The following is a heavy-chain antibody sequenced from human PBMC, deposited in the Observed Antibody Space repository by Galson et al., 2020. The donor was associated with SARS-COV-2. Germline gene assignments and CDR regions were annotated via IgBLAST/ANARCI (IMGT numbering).Heavy chain of an antibody. CDR2: INHSGST. CDR1: GGSFSGYY. J-gene: IGHJ6*03. D-gene: IGHD4-4*01. CDR3: ARDKTVTTFYYYYMDV. Sequence: SETLSLTFAVYGGSFSGYYWSWIRQPPGKGLEWIGEINHSGSTNYNPSLKSRVTISVDTSKNQFSLKLSSVTAADTAVYYCARDKTVTTFYYYYMDVWGKGTTVTVSS. V-gene: IGHV4-34*01.